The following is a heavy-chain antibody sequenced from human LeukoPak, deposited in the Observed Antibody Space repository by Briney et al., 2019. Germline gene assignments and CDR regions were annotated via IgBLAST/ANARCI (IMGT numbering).Heavy chain of an antibody. CDR3: ARPINLAAGTHYYYYYMDV. CDR1: GYTFTSYA. CDR2: INTNTGNP. J-gene: IGHJ6*03. D-gene: IGHD6-13*01. Sequence: GASVKVSCKASGYTFTSYAMNWVRQAPGQGLEWMGWINTNTGNPTYAQGFTGRFVFSLDTSVSTAYLQISSLKAEDTAVYYCARPINLAAGTHYYYYYMDVWGKGTTVTVSS. V-gene: IGHV7-4-1*02.